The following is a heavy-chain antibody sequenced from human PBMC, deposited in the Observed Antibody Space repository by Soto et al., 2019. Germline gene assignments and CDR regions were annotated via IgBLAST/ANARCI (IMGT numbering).Heavy chain of an antibody. CDR1: GYSFASYW. D-gene: IGHD5-18*01. J-gene: IGHJ6*02. Sequence: EVQLVQSGAAVKKPGESLKISCQGSGYSFASYWIGWVRQMPGKDLEWMGIIYPGDSDTRYSPSFQGQVTISADKSLSTAYLQWTSLKASDTALYYCARTRSVTLGFYYDGMDVWGHGTTVTVSS. V-gene: IGHV5-51*01. CDR2: IYPGDSDT. CDR3: ARTRSVTLGFYYDGMDV.